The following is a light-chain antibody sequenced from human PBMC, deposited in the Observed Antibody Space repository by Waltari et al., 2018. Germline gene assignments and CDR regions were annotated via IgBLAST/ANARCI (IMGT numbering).Light chain of an antibody. CDR2: WAS. V-gene: IGKV4-1*01. Sequence: DIVMTQSPDSLAVSLGERATVHCRSSQSVLYSSNNHNHLTWYQQKPGQPPKPLIYWASPRETGVPDPISGRGSGTDFPLPISSLQAEDVAVYYWQQYFSAPYTFGQGTKLEIK. J-gene: IGKJ2*01. CDR1: QSVLYSSNNHNH. CDR3: QQYFSAPYT.